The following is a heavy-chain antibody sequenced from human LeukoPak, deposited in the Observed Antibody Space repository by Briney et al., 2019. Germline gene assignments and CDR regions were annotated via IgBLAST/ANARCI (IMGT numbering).Heavy chain of an antibody. CDR2: INPNSGGT. J-gene: IGHJ4*02. CDR1: GYTFTGYY. CDR3: ARAIDAYNYDYVWGGYYFDY. D-gene: IGHD3-16*01. Sequence: ASVKVSCKASGYTFTGYYMHWVRQAPGQGLEWMGRINPNSGGTNYAQKFQGRVTMTRDTSISTAYMELSRLRSDDTAVYYCARAIDAYNYDYVWGGYYFDYWGQGTPVTVSS. V-gene: IGHV1-2*06.